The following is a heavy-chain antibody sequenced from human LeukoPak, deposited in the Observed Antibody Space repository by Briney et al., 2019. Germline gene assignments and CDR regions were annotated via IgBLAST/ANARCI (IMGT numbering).Heavy chain of an antibody. CDR1: GFTFSSYA. CDR3: AKDQWELESHDAFDI. Sequence: GGSLRLSCAASGFTFSSYAKSWVRQAPGKGLEWVSAISGSGGSTYYADSVKGRLTISRDNSKNTLYLQMNSLRAEDTAVYYCAKDQWELESHDAFDIWGQGTMVTVSS. V-gene: IGHV3-23*01. D-gene: IGHD1-26*01. CDR2: ISGSGGST. J-gene: IGHJ3*02.